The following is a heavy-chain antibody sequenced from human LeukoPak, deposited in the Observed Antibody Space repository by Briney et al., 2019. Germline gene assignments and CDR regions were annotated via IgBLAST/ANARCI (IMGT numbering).Heavy chain of an antibody. D-gene: IGHD4-17*01. CDR3: ARDGYGEYGEGDY. V-gene: IGHV1-69*06. Sequence: VASVNVSCKASGCTFSSYAISWVRQAAGQGLEWMGGIIPIFGTADYAKKYQGRVTITAAKSTSTAYMALSSLRSEDTAVYYCARDGYGEYGEGDYWGQGTLVTVSS. CDR1: GCTFSSYA. CDR2: IIPIFGTA. J-gene: IGHJ4*02.